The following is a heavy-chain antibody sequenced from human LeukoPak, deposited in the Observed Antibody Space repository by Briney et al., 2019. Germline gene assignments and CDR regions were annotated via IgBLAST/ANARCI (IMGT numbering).Heavy chain of an antibody. CDR2: IYNSGST. CDR1: GGSISSYY. CDR3: ARHTVAAAGYGMDV. D-gene: IGHD6-13*01. V-gene: IGHV4-59*08. Sequence: SETLSLTCTVSGGSISSYYWSWIRQPPGKVLEWIGYIYNSGSTKYNPSLKSRATISVDTSKNQFSLNLSSVTAADTAMYYCARHTVAAAGYGMDVWGQGTTVTVSS. J-gene: IGHJ6*02.